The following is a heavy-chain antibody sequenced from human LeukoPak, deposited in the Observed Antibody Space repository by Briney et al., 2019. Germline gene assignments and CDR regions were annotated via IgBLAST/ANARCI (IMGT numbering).Heavy chain of an antibody. CDR3: ARTVGGIKEFDS. CDR1: GGSISSSSYY. D-gene: IGHD3-16*01. Sequence: PSETLSLTCTVSGGSISSSSYYWGWIRQPPGKGLEWIGSIYYSGSTYYNPSLKSRVTISVDTSKKQFYLSLYSVTAADTAVYFCARTVGGIKEFDSWGQGTLVTVSS. CDR2: IYYSGST. J-gene: IGHJ4*02. V-gene: IGHV4-39*07.